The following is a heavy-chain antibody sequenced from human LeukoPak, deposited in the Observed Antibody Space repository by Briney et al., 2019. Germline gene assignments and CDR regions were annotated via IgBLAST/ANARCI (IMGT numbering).Heavy chain of an antibody. V-gene: IGHV4-61*01. CDR1: GGSVSSGSYY. J-gene: IGHJ6*02. D-gene: IGHD5-12*01. CDR2: IYYSGST. Sequence: PSETLSLTCTVSGGSVSSGSYYWSWIRQPPGTGLEWIGYIYYSGSTNYNPSLKSRVTISVDTSKNQFSLKLSSVTAADTAVYYCARDRSDYDRLPRYYYYYGMDVWGQGTTVTVSS. CDR3: ARDRSDYDRLPRYYYYYGMDV.